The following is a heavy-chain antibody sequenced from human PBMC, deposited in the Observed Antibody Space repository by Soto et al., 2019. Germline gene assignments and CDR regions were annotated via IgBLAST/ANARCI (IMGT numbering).Heavy chain of an antibody. V-gene: IGHV1-18*01. CDR3: ARDLGCSGGRCYHDIDY. J-gene: IGHJ4*02. CDR1: GYTFTSYG. CDR2: ISAYNGNT. D-gene: IGHD2-15*01. Sequence: QVQLVQSGAEVKKPGASVKVSCKASGYTFTSYGISWVRQAPGQGLEWMGWISAYNGNTNYAQKLQGRVTMTTDTPPSTAYIELRSLRSADTAVSYCARDLGCSGGRCYHDIDYWGQGTLVPVSS.